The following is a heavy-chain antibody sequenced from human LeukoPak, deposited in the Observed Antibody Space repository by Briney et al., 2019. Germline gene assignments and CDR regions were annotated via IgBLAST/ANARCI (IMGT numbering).Heavy chain of an antibody. CDR1: GGSISSYY. D-gene: IGHD2-2*01. J-gene: IGHJ3*02. CDR2: IYTSGST. Sequence: SETLSLTCTVSGGSISSYYWSWIRQPAGKGLEWIGRIYTSGSTNYNPSPKSRVTMSVDTSKNQFSLKLSSVPAADTAVYYCARDRYCSSTSCYRYDAFDIWGQGTMVTVSS. CDR3: ARDRYCSSTSCYRYDAFDI. V-gene: IGHV4-4*07.